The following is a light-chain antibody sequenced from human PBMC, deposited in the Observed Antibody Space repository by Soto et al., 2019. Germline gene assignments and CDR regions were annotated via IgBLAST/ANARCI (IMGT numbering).Light chain of an antibody. CDR2: AAS. V-gene: IGKV1-8*01. Sequence: ALQLTQSPSSLSASVGDRVNINCRASQGISSNLAWYQQKPGKAPKLLIYAASTLQSGVPSRFSGSGSGTDFTLTISCLKSEDFATYYCQQYYSYPPTFGQGTKVDIK. CDR3: QQYYSYPPT. J-gene: IGKJ1*01. CDR1: QGISSN.